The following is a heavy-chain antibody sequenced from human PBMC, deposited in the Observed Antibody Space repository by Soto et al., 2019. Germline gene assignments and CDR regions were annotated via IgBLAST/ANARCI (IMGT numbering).Heavy chain of an antibody. V-gene: IGHV3-30*18. CDR1: GFTFSTYG. CDR2: ISYDGNNK. Sequence: QVQLVESGGGVVQPGRSLRLSCAASGFTFSTYGMHWVRQAPGKGLEWVAVISYDGNNKYYADSVKGRFTISRDTSKNTLYLQMSSLRAEDTAVYYCAKSVYNCNDCFFDYWGQGTLVTVSS. CDR3: AKSVYNCNDCFFDY. D-gene: IGHD1-1*01. J-gene: IGHJ4*02.